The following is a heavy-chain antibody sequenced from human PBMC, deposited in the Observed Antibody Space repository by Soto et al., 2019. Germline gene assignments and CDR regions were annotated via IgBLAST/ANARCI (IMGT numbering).Heavy chain of an antibody. CDR3: ASGGAAAVPGFDP. CDR1: GYTFTSYD. D-gene: IGHD6-13*01. V-gene: IGHV1-8*01. J-gene: IGHJ5*02. Sequence: QVQLVQSGAEVKKPGASVKVSCKASGYTFTSYDINWVRQATGQGLEWMGWMNPKSGNTGYAQKFQRRITMTRTTSINTAYRELSSLRSKDTAVYYCASGGAAAVPGFDPWGQGTLVTVSS. CDR2: MNPKSGNT.